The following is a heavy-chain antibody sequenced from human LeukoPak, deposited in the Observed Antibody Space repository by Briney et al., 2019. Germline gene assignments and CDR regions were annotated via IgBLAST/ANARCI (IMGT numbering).Heavy chain of an antibody. Sequence: SGGSLRLSCAASGFTFSSYGMSWVRQAPGKGLEWVSGISGSGGSTYYADSAKGRFTISRDNSKNTLYLQMNSLRAEDTAVYYCAKEGGLRSSWSFDFWGQGILVIVSS. J-gene: IGHJ4*02. V-gene: IGHV3-23*01. CDR2: ISGSGGST. CDR3: AKEGGLRSSWSFDF. D-gene: IGHD6-13*01. CDR1: GFTFSSYG.